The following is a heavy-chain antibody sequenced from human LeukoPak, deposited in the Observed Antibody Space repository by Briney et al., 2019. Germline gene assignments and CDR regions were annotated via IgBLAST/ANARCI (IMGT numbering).Heavy chain of an antibody. J-gene: IGHJ4*02. Sequence: TGGSLRLSCAASGFTFSTSAMNWVRQAPGKGLEWVSSINNVRSHIYYADSVRGRFTISRDNANNVLYLQMNSLRAEDTAVYYCAKAGDMVRGLTDYWGQGTLVTVFS. D-gene: IGHD3-10*01. CDR1: GFTFSTSA. CDR2: INNVRSHI. V-gene: IGHV3-21*06. CDR3: AKAGDMVRGLTDY.